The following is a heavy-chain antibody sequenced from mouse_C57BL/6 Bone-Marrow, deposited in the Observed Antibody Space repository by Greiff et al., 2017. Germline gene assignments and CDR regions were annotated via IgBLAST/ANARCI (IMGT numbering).Heavy chain of an antibody. V-gene: IGHV1-54*01. CDR1: GYAFTNYL. CDR3: ASGSYDGYSWFAY. J-gene: IGHJ3*01. D-gene: IGHD2-3*01. Sequence: VQLQQSGAELVRPGTSVKVSCKASGYAFTNYLIEWVKQRPGQGLEWIGVINPGSGGTNYNEKFKGKATLTADKSSSTAYMQLSSLTSEDSAVYFCASGSYDGYSWFAYWGQGTLVTVSA. CDR2: INPGSGGT.